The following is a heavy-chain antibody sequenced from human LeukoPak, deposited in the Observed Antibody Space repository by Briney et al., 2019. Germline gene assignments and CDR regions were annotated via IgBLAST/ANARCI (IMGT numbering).Heavy chain of an antibody. V-gene: IGHV1-2*02. CDR3: ARSTTPNENEYFEH. J-gene: IGHJ1*01. D-gene: IGHD2/OR15-2a*01. CDR1: GYTFNGYY. Sequence: ASVKVSCKSSGYTFNGYYMHWVRQAPGQGLEWMGWINPNSGGTNYIQKFQGRVTMTRDTSISTAYMELSRLRSDDTAVYYCARSTTPNENEYFEHWGQGTLVTVSS. CDR2: INPNSGGT.